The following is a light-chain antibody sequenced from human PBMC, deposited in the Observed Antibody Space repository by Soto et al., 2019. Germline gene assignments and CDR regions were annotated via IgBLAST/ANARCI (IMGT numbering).Light chain of an antibody. Sequence: DVVMTQSPDSLAVSLGEGATITCKSSQSLFFTSNNKTYLAWYQQKSGHPPKLLISWSSTREPGVPDRFSGSGSGTEFTLTINGLQAEDVAVYYGKQYFYSVGITFGQGTRLEIK. J-gene: IGKJ5*01. CDR1: QSLFFTSNNKTY. CDR2: WSS. V-gene: IGKV4-1*01. CDR3: KQYFYSVGIT.